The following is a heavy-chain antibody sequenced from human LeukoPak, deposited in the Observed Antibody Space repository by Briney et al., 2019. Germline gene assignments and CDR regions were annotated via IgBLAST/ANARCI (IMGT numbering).Heavy chain of an antibody. V-gene: IGHV4-34*01. D-gene: IGHD3-10*01. CDR3: ARDWFISIPYYGSRSHNYYYYGMDV. J-gene: IGHJ6*02. CDR2: INHSGST. Sequence: SETLSLTCAVYGGSFSGYYWSWIRQPPGKGLEWIGEINHSGSTNYNPSLKSRVTISVDTSKNQFSLKLSSVTAADTAVYYCARDWFISIPYYGSRSHNYYYYGMDVWGQGTTVTVSS. CDR1: GGSFSGYY.